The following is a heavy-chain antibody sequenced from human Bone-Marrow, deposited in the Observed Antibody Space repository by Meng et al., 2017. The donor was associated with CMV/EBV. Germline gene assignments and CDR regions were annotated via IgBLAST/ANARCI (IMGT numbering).Heavy chain of an antibody. CDR2: IYYSGST. D-gene: IGHD3-3*01. V-gene: IGHV4-59*01. Sequence: SETLSLTCTVSGGSISSYYFNWIRQPPGKGLEWIGYIYYSGSTSYNPSLQSRVTISVDTSKNQFSLKLSSVTAADTAVYYCARSATAEWLLFDYWGQGTLVTVSS. CDR3: ARSATAEWLLFDY. CDR1: GGSISSYY. J-gene: IGHJ4*02.